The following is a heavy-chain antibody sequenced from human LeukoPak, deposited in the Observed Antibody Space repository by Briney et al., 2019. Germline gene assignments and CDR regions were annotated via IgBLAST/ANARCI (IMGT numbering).Heavy chain of an antibody. V-gene: IGHV3-53*01. D-gene: IGHD5-24*01. CDR3: AVLRDGYNHN. CDR1: GFTVSSNY. Sequence: GGSLRLSCAASGFTVSSNYMSWVRQAPGKGLERVSVSYSGGSTYYADTVKGRFTISRDNSKNTLYLQMNSLRAEDTPVYDCAVLRDGYNHNWGQGTLVTVSS. J-gene: IGHJ4*02. CDR2: SYSGGST.